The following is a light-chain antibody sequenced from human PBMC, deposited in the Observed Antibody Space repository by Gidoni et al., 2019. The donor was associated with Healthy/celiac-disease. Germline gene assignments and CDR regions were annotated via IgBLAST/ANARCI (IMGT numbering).Light chain of an antibody. CDR3: QQRET. CDR1: QSVSSY. CDR2: DAS. J-gene: IGKJ1*01. Sequence: ESVLTQSPATLSLSPGERATLSCRASQSVSSYLAWYQRKPGQAPRLLIYDASNRAPGIPARFSGSGSGTDFTLTISSLEPEDFAVYYCQQRETFGQXTKVEIK. V-gene: IGKV3-11*01.